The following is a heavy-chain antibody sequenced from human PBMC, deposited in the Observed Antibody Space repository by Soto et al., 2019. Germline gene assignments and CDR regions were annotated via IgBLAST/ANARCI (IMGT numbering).Heavy chain of an antibody. Sequence: GASVKVSCKSSGYTFTSYGISWGRQAPGQGLDWMGWISAYNGNTKHEQDPKGRVTMTPHTSTSTAYMALRSLRSEDTAVYYCARDGSYVPNTGFDPWGQGNLVTVSS. J-gene: IGHJ5*02. V-gene: IGHV1-18*01. CDR3: ARDGSYVPNTGFDP. CDR1: GYTFTSYG. CDR2: ISAYNGNT. D-gene: IGHD1-26*01.